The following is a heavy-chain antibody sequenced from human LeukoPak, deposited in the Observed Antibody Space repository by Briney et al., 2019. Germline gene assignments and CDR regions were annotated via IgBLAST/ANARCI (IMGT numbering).Heavy chain of an antibody. CDR3: AAVAGTWDYFDY. Sequence: PGRSLRLSCAASGFTFSSYAMHWVRQAPGKGLEWVAVISYDGSNKYYADSVKGRFTISRDNSKNTLYLQMNSLRAEDTAVYYCAAVAGTWDYFDYWGQGTPVTVSS. CDR2: ISYDGSNK. CDR1: GFTFSSYA. J-gene: IGHJ4*02. D-gene: IGHD6-19*01. V-gene: IGHV3-30-3*01.